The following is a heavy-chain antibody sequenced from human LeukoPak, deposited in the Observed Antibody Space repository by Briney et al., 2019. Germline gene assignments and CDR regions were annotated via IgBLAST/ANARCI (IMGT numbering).Heavy chain of an antibody. V-gene: IGHV1-18*04. CDR3: ARDNEGYYYYGMDV. D-gene: IGHD1-1*01. CDR2: ISAYNGNT. J-gene: IGHJ6*04. Sequence: ASVKVSCKASGYTFTSYGISWVRQAPGQGLEWMGWISAYNGNTNYAQKLQGRVTMTTDTSTSTAYMELRSLRSDDTAVYYCARDNEGYYYYGMDVWGKGTTVIVSS. CDR1: GYTFTSYG.